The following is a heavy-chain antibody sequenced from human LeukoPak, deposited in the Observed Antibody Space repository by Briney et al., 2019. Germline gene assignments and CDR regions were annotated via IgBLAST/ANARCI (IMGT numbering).Heavy chain of an antibody. V-gene: IGHV1-69*01. Sequence: SVKVSCKASGGTFSSYAISWVRQAPGQGLEWMGGIIPIFGTANYAQKFQGRVTITADESTSTAYMELSSLRSEDTAVYYCAGDRSGSGYFDHWGQGTLVTVSS. CDR2: IIPIFGTA. CDR1: GGTFSSYA. D-gene: IGHD3-3*01. CDR3: AGDRSGSGYFDH. J-gene: IGHJ4*02.